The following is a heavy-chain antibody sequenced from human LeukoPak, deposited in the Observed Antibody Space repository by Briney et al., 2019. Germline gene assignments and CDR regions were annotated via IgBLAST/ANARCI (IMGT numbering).Heavy chain of an antibody. CDR2: ISSSSSYI. CDR1: GFTFSSYS. CDR3: ARERVDIVVVPDASDY. Sequence: KPGGSLRLSCAASGFTFSSYSMNWVRQAPGKGLEWVSSISSSSSYIYYADSVKGRFTISRDNAKNSLYLQMNSLRAEDTAVYYCARERVDIVVVPDASDYWGQGTLVTVSS. V-gene: IGHV3-21*01. D-gene: IGHD2-2*01. J-gene: IGHJ4*02.